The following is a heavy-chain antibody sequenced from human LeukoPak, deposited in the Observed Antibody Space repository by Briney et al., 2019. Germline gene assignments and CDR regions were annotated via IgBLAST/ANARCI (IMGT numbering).Heavy chain of an antibody. J-gene: IGHJ4*02. V-gene: IGHV3-23*01. D-gene: IGHD2-15*01. CDR2: ISGSGGST. Sequence: PGGSLRLSCAASGFTFSSYGMSWVRQAPGKGLEWVSAISGSGGSTYYADSVKGRFTISRDNSKNTLYLQMNSLRPQDTAVYYCARPRSYCSGGSCSNQGYYFDYWRQGPLLTVSS. CDR1: GFTFSSYG. CDR3: ARPRSYCSGGSCSNQGYYFDY.